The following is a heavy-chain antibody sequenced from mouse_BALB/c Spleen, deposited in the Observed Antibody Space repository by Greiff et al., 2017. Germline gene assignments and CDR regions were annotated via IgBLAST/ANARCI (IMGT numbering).Heavy chain of an antibody. D-gene: IGHD2-14*01. CDR1: GFTFSSFG. J-gene: IGHJ4*01. V-gene: IGHV5-17*02. CDR3: ARLDYRYDGYAMDY. Sequence: EVKVIESGGGLVQPGGSRKLSCAASGFTFSSFGMHWVRQAPEKGLEWVAYISSGSSTIYYADTVKGRFTISRDNPKNTLFLQMTSLRSEDTAMYYCARLDYRYDGYAMDYWGQGTSVTVSS. CDR2: ISSGSSTI.